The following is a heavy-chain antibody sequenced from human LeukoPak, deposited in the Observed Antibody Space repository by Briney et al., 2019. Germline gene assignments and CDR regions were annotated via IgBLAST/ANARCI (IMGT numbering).Heavy chain of an antibody. CDR2: ISGSGGST. CDR3: AKVHWIWGLRLGELSLYDY. Sequence: GGSLRLSCAASGFTFSSYAMSWVRQAPGKGLEWVSAISGSGGSTYYADSVKGRFTISRDNSKNTLYLQMNSLRAEDTAVYYCAKVHWIWGLRLGELSLYDYWGQGTLVTVSS. CDR1: GFTFSSYA. V-gene: IGHV3-23*01. D-gene: IGHD3-16*02. J-gene: IGHJ4*02.